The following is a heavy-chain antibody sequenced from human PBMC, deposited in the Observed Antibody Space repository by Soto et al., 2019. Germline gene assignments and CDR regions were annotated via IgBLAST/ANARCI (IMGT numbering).Heavy chain of an antibody. D-gene: IGHD2-2*01. CDR3: GSGPSTTWIDN. J-gene: IGHJ4*02. Sequence: QLQVQESCPGQVKPSQTLSLTCTVSGGSITSHHYYWGWIRQPPGKGLEWIGSIYSGGNTYYNPSLRSRLTIFVDTAKNLISLKLNSVTAADSAIYYCGSGPSTTWIDNWGLGTQVSVSS. CDR1: GGSITSHHYY. V-gene: IGHV4-39*01. CDR2: IYSGGNT.